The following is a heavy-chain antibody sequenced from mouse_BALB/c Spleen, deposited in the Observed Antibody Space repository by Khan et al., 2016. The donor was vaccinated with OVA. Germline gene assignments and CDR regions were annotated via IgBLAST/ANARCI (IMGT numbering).Heavy chain of an antibody. D-gene: IGHD2-3*01. CDR1: GYTFTKNG. CDR2: INTNTGEP. Sequence: QIQLVQSGPELKKPGETVKISCKASGYTFTKNGMNWVKQAPGKGLKWMGWINTNTGEPSYAEEFKGRFAFSLETSASTAYLQINNLKNKDTCTYFCARSRWLLPAMDYWGQGTSVTVSS. V-gene: IGHV9-3*02. J-gene: IGHJ4*01. CDR3: ARSRWLLPAMDY.